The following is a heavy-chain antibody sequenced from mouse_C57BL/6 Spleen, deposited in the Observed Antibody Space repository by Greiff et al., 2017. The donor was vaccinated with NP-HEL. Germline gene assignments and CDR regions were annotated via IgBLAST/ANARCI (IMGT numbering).Heavy chain of an antibody. J-gene: IGHJ4*01. CDR2: IDPSDSYT. CDR1: GYTFTSYW. CDR3: AREGYAMDC. V-gene: IGHV1-59*01. Sequence: QVQLQQPGAELVRPGTSVKLSCKASGYTFTSYWMHWVKQRPGQGLEWIGVIDPSDSYTNYNQKFKGKATLTVDTSSSTAYMQLSSLTSEDSAVYYCAREGYAMDCWGQGTSVTVSS.